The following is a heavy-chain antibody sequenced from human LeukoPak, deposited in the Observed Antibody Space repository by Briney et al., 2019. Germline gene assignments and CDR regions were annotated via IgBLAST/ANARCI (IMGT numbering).Heavy chain of an antibody. V-gene: IGHV4-34*01. Sequence: SETLSLTCAVYGGSFSTYYWSWIRQPPGKGLEWIGEITHSGSTNYNPSLKSRVTTSVDTSKNQFSLKLSSVTAADTAVYYCARVEGSGYRNFDYWGQGTLVTVSS. J-gene: IGHJ4*02. CDR1: GGSFSTYY. CDR2: ITHSGST. CDR3: ARVEGSGYRNFDY. D-gene: IGHD3-3*01.